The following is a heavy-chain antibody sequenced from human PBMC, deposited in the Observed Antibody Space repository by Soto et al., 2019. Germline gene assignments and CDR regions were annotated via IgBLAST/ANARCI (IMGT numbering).Heavy chain of an antibody. V-gene: IGHV4-31*03. Sequence: QVQLQESGPGLVKPSQTLSLTCTVSGGSISSGGYYWSWIRQHPGKGLEWIGYIYYSGSTYYNPSVKSRVTISVDTSKNQFSLKLSYVTAADTAVYYCSLWSGYLYYMDVWGKGTTVTVSS. J-gene: IGHJ6*03. CDR2: IYYSGST. CDR3: SLWSGYLYYMDV. CDR1: GGSISSGGYY. D-gene: IGHD3-3*01.